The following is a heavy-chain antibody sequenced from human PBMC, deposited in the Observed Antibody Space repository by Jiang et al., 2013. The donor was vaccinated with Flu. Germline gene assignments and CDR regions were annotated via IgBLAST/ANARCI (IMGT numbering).Heavy chain of an antibody. J-gene: IGHJ5*02. CDR3: ARDRCTTTSCYWFDP. V-gene: IGHV1-46*01. CDR2: INPSGGST. CDR1: GYTFTSYY. Sequence: SGAEVKKPGASVKVSCKASGYTFTSYYVHWVRQAPGQGLEWMGIINPSGGSTSYAQTFQGRVTMTRDTSTSTVYMELGSLRSEDTAVYYCARDRCTTTSCYWFDPWGQGTLVTVSS. D-gene: IGHD2-2*01.